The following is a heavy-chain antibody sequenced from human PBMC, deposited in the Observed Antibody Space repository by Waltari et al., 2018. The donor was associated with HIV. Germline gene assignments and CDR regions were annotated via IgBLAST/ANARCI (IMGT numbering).Heavy chain of an antibody. V-gene: IGHV3-66*01. CDR1: GFTVSGNY. J-gene: IGHJ5*02. D-gene: IGHD3-10*01. Sequence: QVSESGGGLVQPGGSLRLSCAVSGFTVSGNYMSWVRQAPGKGLEWVSVIYSGGNTNYADSVKGRLTISRDNSKNILYLQMNGLRAEDTAVYYCAREGFTVLRGTIIAHWFDPWGQGTLVTVSS. CDR2: IYSGGNT. CDR3: AREGFTVLRGTIIAHWFDP.